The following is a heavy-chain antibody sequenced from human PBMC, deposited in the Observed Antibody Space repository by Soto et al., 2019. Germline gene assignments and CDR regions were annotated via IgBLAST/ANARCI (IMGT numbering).Heavy chain of an antibody. D-gene: IGHD2-21*01. Sequence: ASVKVSCKASGYTFTSYYMHWVRQAPGQGLEWMGIINPSGGSTSYAQKFQGRVTMTRDTSTSTVYMELSSLRSEDTAVYYCARVGGDGYNSPRGFDYWGQGTLVTVSS. CDR1: GYTFTSYY. V-gene: IGHV1-46*01. J-gene: IGHJ4*02. CDR3: ARVGGDGYNSPRGFDY. CDR2: INPSGGST.